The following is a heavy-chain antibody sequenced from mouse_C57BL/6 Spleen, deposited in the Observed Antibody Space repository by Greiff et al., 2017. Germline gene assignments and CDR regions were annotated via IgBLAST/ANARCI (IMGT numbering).Heavy chain of an antibody. V-gene: IGHV5-9*01. CDR3: ARMMGDAMDY. Sequence: EVQLVESGGGLVKPGGSLKLSCAASGFTFSSYTMSWVRQTPEKRLEWVATISGGGGNTYYPDSVKGRFTISRDNAKNTLYLQMSSLRSEDTALYYCARMMGDAMDYWGQGTSVTVSS. CDR1: GFTFSSYT. D-gene: IGHD2-3*01. CDR2: ISGGGGNT. J-gene: IGHJ4*01.